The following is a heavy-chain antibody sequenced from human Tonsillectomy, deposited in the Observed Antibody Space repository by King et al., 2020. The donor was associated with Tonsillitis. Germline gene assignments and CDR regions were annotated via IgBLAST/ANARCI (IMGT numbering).Heavy chain of an antibody. CDR1: GFTFSSYA. Sequence: VQLVESGGGLVQPGGSLRLSCVDSGFTFSSYAMSWVRQAPGKGLEWVSVISSIGGDRYYADSVKGRFTISRDNSKNTLYLQMNSLRADDTAVYFCAKDVHETSVWGQGTLVIVSS. J-gene: IGHJ4*02. V-gene: IGHV3-23*04. D-gene: IGHD3-22*01. CDR2: ISSIGGDR. CDR3: AKDVHETSV.